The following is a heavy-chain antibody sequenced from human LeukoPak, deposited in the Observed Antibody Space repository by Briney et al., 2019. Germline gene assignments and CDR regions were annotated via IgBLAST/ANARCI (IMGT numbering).Heavy chain of an antibody. CDR3: VGFYETY. CDR1: GNYW. J-gene: IGHJ4*02. Sequence: GGSLRLSCAAFGNYWMHWVRQVPGKGLVWVSHINSDGSWTSYADSVKGRFTISKDNAKNTVYLQMNSLRAEDTAVYYCVGFYETYWGRGTLVTVSS. D-gene: IGHD2/OR15-2a*01. V-gene: IGHV3-74*01. CDR2: INSDGSWT.